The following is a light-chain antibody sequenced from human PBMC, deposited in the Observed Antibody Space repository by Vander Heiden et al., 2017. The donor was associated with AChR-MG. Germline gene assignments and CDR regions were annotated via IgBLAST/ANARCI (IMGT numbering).Light chain of an antibody. CDR1: QSLLHSNGYNY. Sequence: DIVLTQSPLPLPVTPGEPASISCRSSQSLLHSNGYNYLDWYLQKPGQSPQLLIYLGSNRASGVPDRFSGSASGIDYTLKISRVEAEDVGVYYCRQALQTPQTFGQGTKVEIK. V-gene: IGKV2-28*01. CDR3: RQALQTPQT. CDR2: LGS. J-gene: IGKJ1*01.